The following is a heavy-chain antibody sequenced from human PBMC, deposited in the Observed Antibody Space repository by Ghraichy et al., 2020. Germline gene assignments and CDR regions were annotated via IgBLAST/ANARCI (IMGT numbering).Heavy chain of an antibody. Sequence: GESLNISCAASGFTFSNAWMSWVRQAPGKGLEWVGRIKSKTDGGTTDYAAPVKGRFTISRDDSKNTLYLQMNSLKTEDTAVYYCTTDLVLMVYAIPDFDYWGQGTLVTVSS. D-gene: IGHD2-8*01. J-gene: IGHJ4*02. CDR2: IKSKTDGGTT. CDR1: GFTFSNAW. CDR3: TTDLVLMVYAIPDFDY. V-gene: IGHV3-15*01.